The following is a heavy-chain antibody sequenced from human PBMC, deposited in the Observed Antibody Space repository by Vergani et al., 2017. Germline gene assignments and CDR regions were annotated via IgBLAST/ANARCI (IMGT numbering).Heavy chain of an antibody. CDR2: IIPIFGTA. CDR3: ARALRPMNYDILTGYYRYDAFDI. Sequence: QVQLVQSGAEVKKPGSSVKVSCKASGGTFSSYAISWVRQAPGQGLEWMGGIIPIFGTANYAQKFQGRVTITADESTSTAYMERSSLRSEDTAVYYCARALRPMNYDILTGYYRYDAFDIWGQGTMVTVSS. CDR1: GGTFSSYA. D-gene: IGHD3-9*01. V-gene: IGHV1-69*01. J-gene: IGHJ3*02.